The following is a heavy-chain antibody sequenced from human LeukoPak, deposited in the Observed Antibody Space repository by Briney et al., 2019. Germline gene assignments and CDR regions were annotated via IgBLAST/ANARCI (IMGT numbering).Heavy chain of an antibody. V-gene: IGHV3-48*03. CDR3: ARDTNYYDSSGYSV. Sequence: GGSVRLSCVASGFTFSSYEMNWVRQAPGKGLEWVSYISSSGSTIYYADSVKGRFTISRDNAKNSLYLQMNSLRAEDTAVYYCARDTNYYDSSGYSVWGQGTLVTVSS. CDR2: ISSSGSTI. CDR1: GFTFSSYE. J-gene: IGHJ4*02. D-gene: IGHD3-22*01.